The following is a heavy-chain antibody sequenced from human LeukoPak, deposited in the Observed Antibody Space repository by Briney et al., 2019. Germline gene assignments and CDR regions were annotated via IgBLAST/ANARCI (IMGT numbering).Heavy chain of an antibody. D-gene: IGHD2-2*01. Sequence: HPGGSQRLSCAASGFTFSTYRMHCVRHSPGKGLEWVAVIWNDGSNKYYVDSVKGRFTISRDNSKNTLYLQMNSLRAEDTAVYYCARDMHLNGFDPWGQGTLVTVSS. CDR2: IWNDGSNK. V-gene: IGHV3-33*01. CDR1: GFTFSTYR. CDR3: ARDMHLNGFDP. J-gene: IGHJ5*02.